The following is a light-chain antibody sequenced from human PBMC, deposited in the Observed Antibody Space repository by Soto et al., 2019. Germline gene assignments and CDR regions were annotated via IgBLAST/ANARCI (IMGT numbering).Light chain of an antibody. J-gene: IGKJ1*01. V-gene: IGKV3-20*01. CDR1: QSVDSTY. Sequence: DIVVTQSPGTLSLSPGESATLSCRASQSVDSTYITWYQQKPGQAPRLLIYGTSGRATGIPDRFSGSGSGTDFTLTISRLEPEDFAVYYCQHYDSSRTFGQGTKVEIK. CDR3: QHYDSSRT. CDR2: GTS.